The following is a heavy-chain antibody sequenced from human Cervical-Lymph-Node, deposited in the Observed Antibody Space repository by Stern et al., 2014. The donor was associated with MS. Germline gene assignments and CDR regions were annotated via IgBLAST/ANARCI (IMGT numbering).Heavy chain of an antibody. D-gene: IGHD6-19*01. J-gene: IGHJ4*02. CDR3: AKSGGGAVASGAVAGXLDS. Sequence: QVTLKESGPTLVKPTQTLTLTCTFSGFSLTTNGVGVAWIRQPPGKALEWLALIYWDGDKRYSPSLRSRLTITKDTSKNQVVLTMTNMDPVDTATYYCAKSGGGAVASGAVAGXLDSWGQGTLVPVSS. CDR2: IYWDGDK. CDR1: GFSLTTNGVG. V-gene: IGHV2-5*02.